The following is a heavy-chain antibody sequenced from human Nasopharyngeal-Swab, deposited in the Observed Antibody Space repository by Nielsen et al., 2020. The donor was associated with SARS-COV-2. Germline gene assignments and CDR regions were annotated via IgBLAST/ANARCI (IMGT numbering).Heavy chain of an antibody. CDR2: IYSGGST. D-gene: IGHD6-19*01. Sequence: GALKISGAASGFTVSSNYMSWVRQAPGKGLEWVSVIYSGGSTYYADSVKGRFTISRDNSKNTLYLQMNSLRAEDTAVYYCARDLYRQQWPLYNYYGMDVWGQGTTVTVSS. J-gene: IGHJ6*02. V-gene: IGHV3-53*01. CDR3: ARDLYRQQWPLYNYYGMDV. CDR1: GFTVSSNY.